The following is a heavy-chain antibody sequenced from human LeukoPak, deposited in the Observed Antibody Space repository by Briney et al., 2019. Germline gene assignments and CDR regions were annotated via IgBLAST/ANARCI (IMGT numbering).Heavy chain of an antibody. CDR1: GFTFSDHA. CDR3: AKDAGSGVRGVISY. J-gene: IGHJ4*02. CDR2: ISWNSGSI. D-gene: IGHD3-10*01. Sequence: PGGSLRLSCAASGFTFSDHAMHWVRQAPGKGLEWVSGISWNSGSIGYADSVKGRFTISRDNAKNSLYLQMNSLRAEDTALYYCAKDAGSGVRGVISYWGQGTLVTVSS. V-gene: IGHV3-9*01.